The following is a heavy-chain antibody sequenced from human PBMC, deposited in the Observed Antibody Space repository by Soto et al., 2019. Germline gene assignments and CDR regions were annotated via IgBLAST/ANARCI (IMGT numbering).Heavy chain of an antibody. CDR3: ASTVVPAAVETYYYYGMDV. Sequence: QVQLQESGPGLVKPSQTLSLTCTVSGGSISSGDYYWSWIRQPPGKGLEWIGYIYYSGSTYYNPSLKSRVTISVDTSKNQFSLKLSSVTAADTAVYYCASTVVPAAVETYYYYGMDVWGQGTTVTVSS. CDR1: GGSISSGDYY. V-gene: IGHV4-30-4*01. D-gene: IGHD2-2*01. J-gene: IGHJ6*02. CDR2: IYYSGST.